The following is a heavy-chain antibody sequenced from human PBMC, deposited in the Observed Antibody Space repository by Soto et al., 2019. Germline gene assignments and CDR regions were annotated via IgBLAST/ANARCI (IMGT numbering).Heavy chain of an antibody. CDR1: GFTFSSYA. Sequence: EVQLLESGGGLVQPGGSLRLSCAASGFTFSSYAMSWVRQAPGKGLEWVSAISGSGGSTYYADSVKVRFTISRDNYKNALYLPMNSLRAEDTAVYYCAKWIEYDYIWGSYRYVDYWGQGTLVTVSS. CDR3: AKWIEYDYIWGSYRYVDY. J-gene: IGHJ4*02. D-gene: IGHD3-16*02. CDR2: ISGSGGST. V-gene: IGHV3-23*01.